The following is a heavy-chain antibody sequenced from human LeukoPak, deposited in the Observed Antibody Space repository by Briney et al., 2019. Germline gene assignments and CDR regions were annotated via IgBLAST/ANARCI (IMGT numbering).Heavy chain of an antibody. CDR2: IYYSGST. CDR3: AREITYDFWSGRFDY. D-gene: IGHD3-3*01. Sequence: SETLSLTCTVSGGSISSYYWSWIRQPPGKGLEWIGYIYYSGSTNYNPSLKSRVTISVDTSKNQFSLKLSSVTAADTAVYYCAREITYDFWSGRFDYWGQGTPVTVSS. CDR1: GGSISSYY. V-gene: IGHV4-59*01. J-gene: IGHJ4*02.